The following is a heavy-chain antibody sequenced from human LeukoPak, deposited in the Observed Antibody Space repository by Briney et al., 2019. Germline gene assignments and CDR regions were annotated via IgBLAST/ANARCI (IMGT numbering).Heavy chain of an antibody. J-gene: IGHJ4*02. Sequence: SGTLSLTCAVSGGSISSNNWWGWVRQPPGKGLEWIGEIYHSGRPNYNPSLKSRVTISVEKSRNHFSLNLSSVTAADTAVYYCARGPPNWGYDYWGPGTLVTVSS. CDR1: GGSISSNNW. CDR2: IYHSGRP. D-gene: IGHD7-27*01. V-gene: IGHV4-4*02. CDR3: ARGPPNWGYDY.